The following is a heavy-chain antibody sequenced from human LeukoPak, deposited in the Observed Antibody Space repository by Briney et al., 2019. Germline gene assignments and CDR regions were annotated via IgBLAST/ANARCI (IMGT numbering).Heavy chain of an antibody. CDR2: ISAYNGNT. CDR3: VAYDILTGYPGDFDY. D-gene: IGHD3-9*01. CDR1: GYTFTGYY. Sequence: ASVKVSCKASGYTFTGYYMHWVRQAPGQGLEWMGWISAYNGNTNYAQKLQGRVTMTTDTSTSTAYMELRSLRSDDTAVYYCVAYDILTGYPGDFDYWGRGTLVTVSS. J-gene: IGHJ4*02. V-gene: IGHV1-18*04.